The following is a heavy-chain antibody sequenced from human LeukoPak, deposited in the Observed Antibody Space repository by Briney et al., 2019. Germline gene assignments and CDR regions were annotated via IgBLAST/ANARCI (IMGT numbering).Heavy chain of an antibody. D-gene: IGHD3-22*01. Sequence: GGSLRLSCAASGFTFSSYSMNWVRQAPGKGLEWVSFISSSSSYIYYADSVKGRFTISRDNAKNSLYLQMNSLRAEDTAVYYCAKESESYDSSGSTLDYRGQGTLVTVSS. CDR3: AKESESYDSSGSTLDY. V-gene: IGHV3-21*01. J-gene: IGHJ4*02. CDR1: GFTFSSYS. CDR2: ISSSSSYI.